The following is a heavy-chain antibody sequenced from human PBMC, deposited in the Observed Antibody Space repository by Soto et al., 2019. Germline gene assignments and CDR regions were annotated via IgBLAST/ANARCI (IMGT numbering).Heavy chain of an antibody. D-gene: IGHD2-2*02. J-gene: IGHJ4*02. CDR2: ISYDGSEK. Sequence: LRLSCAASGFTFNTYGMHWVRQAPGKGLEWVAVISYDGSEKYYVDSVKGRFTISKDNSKNTLYLQMNSLRPEDTAVYYCAKSPNFYCSSPNCYKYYFDHWGQGTRVTAPQ. CDR3: AKSPNFYCSSPNCYKYYFDH. CDR1: GFTFNTYG. V-gene: IGHV3-30*18.